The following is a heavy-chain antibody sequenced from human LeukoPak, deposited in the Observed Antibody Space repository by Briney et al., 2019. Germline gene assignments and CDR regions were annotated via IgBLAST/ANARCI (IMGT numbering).Heavy chain of an antibody. Sequence: SETLSLTCTVSGGSISSGDYYWNWIRQPPGKGLEWIGYIYYSGSTYYNPSLKSRVTISVDASKNQFSLKLSSVTAADTAVYYCARTTADGGYFDYWGQRTLVTLSS. CDR2: IYYSGST. CDR3: ARTTADGGYFDY. V-gene: IGHV4-30-4*01. J-gene: IGHJ4*02. D-gene: IGHD4-17*01. CDR1: GGSISSGDYY.